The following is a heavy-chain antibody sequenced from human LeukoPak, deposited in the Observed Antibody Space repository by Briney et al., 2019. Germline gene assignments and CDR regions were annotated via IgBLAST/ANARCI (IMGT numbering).Heavy chain of an antibody. J-gene: IGHJ4*02. CDR2: INHGGST. V-gene: IGHV4-34*01. D-gene: IGHD3-22*01. CDR1: GGSFSGYY. Sequence: SETLSLTCAVYGGSFSGYYWSWIRQPPGKGLEWIGEINHGGSTNYNPSLKSRVTISVDTSKNQFSLKLSSVTAADTAVYYCARGLHYYDNSGYWFDYWGQGTLVTVSS. CDR3: ARGLHYYDNSGYWFDY.